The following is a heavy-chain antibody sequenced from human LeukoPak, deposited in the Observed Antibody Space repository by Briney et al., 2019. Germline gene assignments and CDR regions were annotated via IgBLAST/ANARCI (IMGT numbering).Heavy chain of an antibody. J-gene: IGHJ4*02. CDR2: IWYDGSNK. CDR3: ARDNSRIAAAGSGGLFDY. D-gene: IGHD6-13*01. Sequence: GGSLRLSCAASGFTFSSYGMHWVRQAPGKGLGWGAVIWYDGSNKYYADSVKGRFTISRDNSKNTLYLQMNSLRGEDTAVYYCARDNSRIAAAGSGGLFDYWGQGTLVTVSS. V-gene: IGHV3-33*01. CDR1: GFTFSSYG.